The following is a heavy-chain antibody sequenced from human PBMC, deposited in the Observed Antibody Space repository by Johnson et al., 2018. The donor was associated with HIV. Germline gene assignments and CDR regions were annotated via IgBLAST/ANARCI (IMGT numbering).Heavy chain of an antibody. V-gene: IGHV3-20*04. CDR2: INWNGGST. CDR1: GFTFDDYG. CDR3: AKDWRITYYNFWSGFFFDAFDI. Sequence: VQLVESRGGLVQPGRSLRLCCAASGFTFDDYGMSWVRQAPGKGLEWVSGINWNGGSTGYADSVKGRFTISRDNAKNSLYLQMNSLRAEDTALYYCAKDWRITYYNFWSGFFFDAFDIWGQGTMVTVSS. J-gene: IGHJ3*02. D-gene: IGHD3-3*01.